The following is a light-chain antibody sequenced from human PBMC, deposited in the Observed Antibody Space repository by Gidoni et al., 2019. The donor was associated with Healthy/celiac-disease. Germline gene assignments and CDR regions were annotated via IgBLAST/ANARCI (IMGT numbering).Light chain of an antibody. Sequence: IVLTPSPATLSLSPGERATLSCRASQSVSSYLAWYQQKPGQAPRLLIYDASNRATGIPARFSGSGSGTDFTLTISSLEPEDFAVYYCQQRSNWPRGPLTFGGGTKVEIK. CDR1: QSVSSY. CDR3: QQRSNWPRGPLT. J-gene: IGKJ4*01. CDR2: DAS. V-gene: IGKV3-11*01.